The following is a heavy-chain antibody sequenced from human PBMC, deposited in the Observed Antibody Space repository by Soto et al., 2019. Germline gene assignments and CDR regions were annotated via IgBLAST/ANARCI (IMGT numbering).Heavy chain of an antibody. V-gene: IGHV4-61*01. Sequence: QVQLQESGPGLLKPSETLSLTCSVSGGSVSNKTYYWSWIRQPPGKRLEWIGYVYYRGTTNYNPSLKSRVTISVDLSKNQFSLRLSSVTTADTALYYCARTTAVPNTLRSRYFFDYWGQGTLVTVSS. CDR1: GGSVSNKTYY. J-gene: IGHJ4*02. D-gene: IGHD4-17*01. CDR3: ARTTAVPNTLRSRYFFDY. CDR2: VYYRGTT.